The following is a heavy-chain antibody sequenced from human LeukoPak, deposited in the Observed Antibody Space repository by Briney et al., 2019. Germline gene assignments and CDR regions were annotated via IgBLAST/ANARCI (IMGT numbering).Heavy chain of an antibody. CDR1: GYSFISYW. CDR3: ARHLMVRGVITYFDY. CDR2: IYPGDSDT. D-gene: IGHD3-10*01. V-gene: IGHV5-51*01. J-gene: IGHJ4*02. Sequence: GESLKISCKGSGYSFISYWIGWVRQMPRKGLEWMGIIYPGDSDTGYSPSFQGQVTISADKSISTAYLQWSSLKASDTAMYYCARHLMVRGVITYFDYWGQGTLVTVSS.